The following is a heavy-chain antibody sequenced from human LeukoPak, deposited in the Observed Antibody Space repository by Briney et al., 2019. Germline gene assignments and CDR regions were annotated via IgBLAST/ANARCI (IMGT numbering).Heavy chain of an antibody. D-gene: IGHD3-3*01. CDR1: GGSISSYY. Sequence: SETLSLTCSVSGGSISSYYWSWIRQPPRKGLDWIGHIYYSGSTKYNPSLKSRVTISVDTSKNQFSLKLSSVTAADTAVYYCARQGGNFGIDYWGQGTLVTVSS. J-gene: IGHJ4*02. V-gene: IGHV4-59*08. CDR3: ARQGGNFGIDY. CDR2: IYYSGST.